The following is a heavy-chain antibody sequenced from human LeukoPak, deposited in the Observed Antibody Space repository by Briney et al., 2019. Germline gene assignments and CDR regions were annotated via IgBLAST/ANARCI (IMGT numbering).Heavy chain of an antibody. J-gene: IGHJ4*02. CDR1: GFTFSSYW. CDR2: IKWDGSEK. D-gene: IGHD6-6*01. CDR3: ATVMGSSPSTAYFAY. V-gene: IGHV3-7*03. Sequence: GGSLRLSCVASGFTFSSYWMSWVRQAPGKGLEWVANIKWDGSEKYYVDSVKGRFTISRDNSRNTVYLQMNGLRVEDTAVYYCATVMGSSPSTAYFAYWGQGTLVTVSS.